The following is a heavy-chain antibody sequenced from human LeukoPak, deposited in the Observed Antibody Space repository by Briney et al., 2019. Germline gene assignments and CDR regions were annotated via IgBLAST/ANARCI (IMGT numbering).Heavy chain of an antibody. V-gene: IGHV4-59*01. CDR1: GGSISSYY. CDR3: ARGVAGSGSTPKY. Sequence: KPSETLSLTCTVSGGSISSYYWIWIRQPPGKGLEWIGFIYYNGKTNYNPSLKSRVTISEDSSRSQSSLKLTSVTAADTAVYYCARGVAGSGSTPKYWGQGTLVTVSS. D-gene: IGHD1-26*01. J-gene: IGHJ4*02. CDR2: IYYNGKT.